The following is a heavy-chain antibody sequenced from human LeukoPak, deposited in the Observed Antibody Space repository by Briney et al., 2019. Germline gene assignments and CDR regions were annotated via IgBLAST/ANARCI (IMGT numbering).Heavy chain of an antibody. J-gene: IGHJ4*02. V-gene: IGHV3-21*01. Sequence: GGSLRLSCAASGFPFSSYSMNWVRRAPGRGLEWVSSISTRIDYMYYADSMKGRFTISRDNAKNSLYLQMNSLRAEDTAVYYCARAIFSRGWYLVDYWGQGTLVTVSS. CDR2: ISTRIDYM. CDR3: ARAIFSRGWYLVDY. D-gene: IGHD6-19*01. CDR1: GFPFSSYS.